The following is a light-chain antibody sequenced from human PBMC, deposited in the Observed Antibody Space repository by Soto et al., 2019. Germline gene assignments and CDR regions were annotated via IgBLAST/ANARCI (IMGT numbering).Light chain of an antibody. Sequence: QSALTQPASVSGSPGQSITISCTGTSSDVGGYNYVSWYQQHPGKAPKLMIYEVSNRPSGISSRFSGSKSGNTASLTISGLQAEDEADYYRSSRTSSITYVFGTGTKVTVL. V-gene: IGLV2-14*01. CDR3: SSRTSSITYV. J-gene: IGLJ1*01. CDR1: SSDVGGYNY. CDR2: EVS.